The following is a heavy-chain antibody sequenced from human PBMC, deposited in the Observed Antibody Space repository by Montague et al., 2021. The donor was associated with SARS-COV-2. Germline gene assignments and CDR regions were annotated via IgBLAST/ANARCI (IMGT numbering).Heavy chain of an antibody. CDR2: IYYSGST. D-gene: IGHD1-26*01. J-gene: IGHJ4*02. Sequence: TLSLTCTVSGGSISSGGYYWSWIRQHPGKGLEWIGYIYYSGSTYYNPSLKSRVTISVDTPKNQFSLKLSSVTAADTAVYYCARDTRIVGATTRLDYWGQGTLVTVSS. V-gene: IGHV4-31*03. CDR1: GGSISSGGYY. CDR3: ARDTRIVGATTRLDY.